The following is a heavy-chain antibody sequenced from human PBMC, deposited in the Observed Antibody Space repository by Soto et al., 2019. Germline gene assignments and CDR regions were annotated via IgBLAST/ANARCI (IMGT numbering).Heavy chain of an antibody. Sequence: SETLSLTCTVSGGSISRSNYYWAWIRQPPGKGLEWIGSIYYSGSTYYNPSLKSRVTISVDTSKNQFSLKLSSVTAADKAVYYCAKGGIAEAGTKWFDPWGQGNLVTVSS. V-gene: IGHV4-39*01. J-gene: IGHJ5*02. CDR3: AKGGIAEAGTKWFDP. CDR2: IYYSGST. CDR1: GGSISRSNYY. D-gene: IGHD6-13*01.